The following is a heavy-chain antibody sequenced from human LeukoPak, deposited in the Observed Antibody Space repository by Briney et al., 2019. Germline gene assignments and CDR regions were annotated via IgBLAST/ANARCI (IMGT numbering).Heavy chain of an antibody. Sequence: SETLSLTCAVYGGSFSGYYWSWIRQPPGKGLEWFGYIYYSGSTNYNPSLKSRVTISVDTSKNQFSLKLSSVTAADTAVYYCARQQAYSSSTLNAIDYWGQGTLVTVSS. CDR3: ARQQAYSSSTLNAIDY. CDR1: GGSFSGYY. V-gene: IGHV4-59*08. CDR2: IYYSGST. J-gene: IGHJ4*02. D-gene: IGHD6-13*01.